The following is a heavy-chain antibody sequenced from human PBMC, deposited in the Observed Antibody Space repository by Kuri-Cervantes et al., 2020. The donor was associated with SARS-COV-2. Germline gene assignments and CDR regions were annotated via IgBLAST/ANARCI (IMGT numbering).Heavy chain of an antibody. CDR1: GGTFSSYA. V-gene: IGHV1-18*01. J-gene: IGHJ4*02. Sequence: ASVKVSCKASGGTFSSYAISWVRQAPGQGLEWMGWISAYNGNTNYAQKLQGRVTMTTDTSTSTAYMELRSLRSDDTAVYYCARGHKRIFFWSGQQYYFDHWGQGTLVTVSS. D-gene: IGHD3-3*01. CDR2: ISAYNGNT. CDR3: ARGHKRIFFWSGQQYYFDH.